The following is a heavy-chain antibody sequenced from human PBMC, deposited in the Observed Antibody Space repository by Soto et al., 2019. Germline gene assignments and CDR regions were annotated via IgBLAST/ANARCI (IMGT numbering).Heavy chain of an antibody. D-gene: IGHD3-3*01. CDR3: ARHDPYYDFLGYFDY. CDR2: IYYSGST. CDR1: GGSISSYY. J-gene: IGHJ4*02. V-gene: IGHV4-59*08. Sequence: SETLSLTCTVSGGSISSYYWSWIRQPPGKGLEWIGYIYYSGSTNYNPSLKSRVTISVDTSKNQFSLKLSSVTAADTAVYYCARHDPYYDFLGYFDYWGQGTLVTVSS.